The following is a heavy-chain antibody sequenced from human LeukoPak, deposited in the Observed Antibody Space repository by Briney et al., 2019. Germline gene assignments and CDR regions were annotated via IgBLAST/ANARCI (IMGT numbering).Heavy chain of an antibody. CDR1: GFSVSNNY. D-gene: IGHD3-3*01. Sequence: GGSLRLSCVVSGFSVSNNYIIWVRQAPGNGLERVSVIYGDGRTSHSASVRGRLTISRDNSKNIVSLQMNNLRAEDTAVYYCARGRGLGVVSPYFDYWGQGTLVTVSS. J-gene: IGHJ4*02. CDR3: ARGRGLGVVSPYFDY. CDR2: IYGDGRT. V-gene: IGHV3-53*01.